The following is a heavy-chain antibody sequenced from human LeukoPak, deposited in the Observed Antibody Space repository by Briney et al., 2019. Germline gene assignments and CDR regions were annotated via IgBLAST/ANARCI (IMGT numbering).Heavy chain of an antibody. J-gene: IGHJ4*02. CDR3: AKEGRPNSGGGYFDY. Sequence: PGGSLRLSRAASGFTFSIYAMAWVRQAPGKGLEWVSTLSESGGLAYYADSVKGRFTISRDNSKNTLYLQVNSLRAEDTAVYYCAKEGRPNSGGGYFDYWGQGTLVTVSP. CDR2: LSESGGLA. CDR1: GFTFSIYA. D-gene: IGHD4-23*01. V-gene: IGHV3-23*01.